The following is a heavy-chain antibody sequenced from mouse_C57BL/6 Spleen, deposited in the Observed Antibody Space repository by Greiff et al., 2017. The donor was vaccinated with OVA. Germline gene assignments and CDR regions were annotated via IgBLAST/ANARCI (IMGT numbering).Heavy chain of an antibody. V-gene: IGHV5-4*01. D-gene: IGHD1-1*01. CDR1: GFTFSSYA. J-gene: IGHJ2*01. CDR2: ISDGGSYT. CDR3: ARGSFTTRGYFDY. Sequence: EVQLVESGGGLVKPGGSLKLSCAASGFTFSSYAMSWVRQTPEKRLEWVATISDGGSYTYYPDNVKGRFTISRDNAKNNLYLQMSHLKSEDTAMYYCARGSFTTRGYFDYWGQGTTLTVSS.